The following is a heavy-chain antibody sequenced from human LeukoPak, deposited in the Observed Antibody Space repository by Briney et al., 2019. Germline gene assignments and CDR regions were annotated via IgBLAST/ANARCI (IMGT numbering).Heavy chain of an antibody. J-gene: IGHJ5*02. CDR1: GYIFTNYY. CDR2: INPSGGTP. V-gene: IGHV1-46*01. D-gene: IGHD1/OR15-1a*01. CDR3: ARKTRDREGWSDP. Sequence: ASVKVSCKASGYIFTNYYVHWVRQAPGQGFEWMGIINPSGGTPTYAQKFQGRVTMTRDTSTSAVCMELSSLRSEDTAMYYCARKTRDREGWSDPWGQGTLVTVSS.